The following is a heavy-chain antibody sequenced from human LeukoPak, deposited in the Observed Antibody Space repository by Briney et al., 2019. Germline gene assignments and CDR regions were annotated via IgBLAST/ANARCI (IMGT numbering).Heavy chain of an antibody. V-gene: IGHV3-23*01. Sequence: GGSLRLSCAASGFTFSTYAMSWVRQAPGKGLEWVSAVRGSGTDTYYADSVKGRFTISRDNSKNTLYLQMNSLRAEDTAIYYCAKTSRAKSAYDSPFDYWGQGTLVTVSS. D-gene: IGHD5-12*01. CDR1: GFTFSTYA. J-gene: IGHJ4*02. CDR3: AKTSRAKSAYDSPFDY. CDR2: VRGSGTDT.